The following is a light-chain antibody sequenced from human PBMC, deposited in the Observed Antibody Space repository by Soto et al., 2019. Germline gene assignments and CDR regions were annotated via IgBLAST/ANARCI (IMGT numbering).Light chain of an antibody. V-gene: IGLV2-14*01. CDR3: FSYTSSGTYV. CDR1: SSDVGNYKY. Sequence: LTQPASVSGSPGQSITISCTGTSSDVGNYKYVSWYQQHPGKAPKLMIYEVSNRPSEVSNRFSGSKSGNTASLTISGLQAEDETDYYCFSYTSSGTYVFGTGTKVTVL. J-gene: IGLJ1*01. CDR2: EVS.